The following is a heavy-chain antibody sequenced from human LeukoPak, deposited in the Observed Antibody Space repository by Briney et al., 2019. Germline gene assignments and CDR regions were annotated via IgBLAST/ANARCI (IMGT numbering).Heavy chain of an antibody. J-gene: IGHJ3*02. CDR2: IYTSGNS. Sequence: SETLSLTCTVSGGSINSGTYYWSWIRQPAGKGLEWIGRIYTSGNSDYNPSLKSRVIISIDTSKNQFSLKLRSVTAADTAVYYCARDKWEPRYAFDIWGQGTMVTVSS. CDR1: GGSINSGTYY. CDR3: ARDKWEPRYAFDI. D-gene: IGHD1-26*01. V-gene: IGHV4-61*02.